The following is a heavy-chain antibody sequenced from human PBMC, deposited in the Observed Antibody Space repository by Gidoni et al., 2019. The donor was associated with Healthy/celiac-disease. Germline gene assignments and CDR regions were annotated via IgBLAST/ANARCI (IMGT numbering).Heavy chain of an antibody. Sequence: EVQLVESGGGLVKPGGSLRLSCAASGFTVSSYSMNWVRQAPGKGLEWVSSISSSSSYIYYADSVKGRFTISRDNAKNSLYLQMNSLRAEDTAVYYCARMVSRPSNYVMGYWGQGTLVTVSS. CDR2: ISSSSSYI. V-gene: IGHV3-21*01. J-gene: IGHJ4*02. CDR1: GFTVSSYS. D-gene: IGHD4-4*01. CDR3: ARMVSRPSNYVMGY.